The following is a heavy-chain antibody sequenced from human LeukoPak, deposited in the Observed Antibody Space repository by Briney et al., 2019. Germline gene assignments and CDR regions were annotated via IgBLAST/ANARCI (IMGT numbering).Heavy chain of an antibody. CDR1: GFTFSSYE. CDR2: ISSSGSTI. J-gene: IGHJ6*03. Sequence: GGSLRLSCAASGFTFSSYEMNWVRQAPGKGLEWVSYISSSGSTIYYADSVKGRFTISRDNAKNSLYLQMNSLRAEDTAVYYCARDPVRATNCYYYYMDVWGKGTTVTISS. V-gene: IGHV3-48*03. D-gene: IGHD3-10*01. CDR3: ARDPVRATNCYYYYMDV.